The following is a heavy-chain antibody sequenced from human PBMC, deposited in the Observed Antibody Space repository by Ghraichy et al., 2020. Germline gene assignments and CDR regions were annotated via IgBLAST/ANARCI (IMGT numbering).Heavy chain of an antibody. D-gene: IGHD6-6*01. V-gene: IGHV4-39*01. CDR3: ARHAASSSWGFVVY. Sequence: SETLSLTCTVSGGSISSSSYYWGWIRQPPGKGLEWIGSIYYSGSTYYNPSLKSRVTISVDTSKNQFSLKLSSVTAADTAVYYCARHAASSSWGFVVYWGQGTLVTVSS. CDR1: GGSISSSSYY. J-gene: IGHJ4*02. CDR2: IYYSGST.